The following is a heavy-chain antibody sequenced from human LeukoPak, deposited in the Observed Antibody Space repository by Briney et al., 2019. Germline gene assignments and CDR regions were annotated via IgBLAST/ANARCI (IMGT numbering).Heavy chain of an antibody. CDR2: IHHSGSS. CDR1: GDSVSGSFW. J-gene: IGHJ5*02. D-gene: IGHD6-25*01. CDR3: ARHSGGIAAT. Sequence: PSETLSLTCAVSGDSVSGSFWWSWVRQPPHKGLEWIGEIHHSGSSNYNPSLESRVIISLDGSKNLLSLELSSVTAADTAVYYCARHSGGIAATWGQGTLVTVSS. V-gene: IGHV4-4*02.